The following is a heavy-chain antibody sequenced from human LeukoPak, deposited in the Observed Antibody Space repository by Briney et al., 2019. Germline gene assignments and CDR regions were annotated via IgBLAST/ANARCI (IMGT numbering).Heavy chain of an antibody. J-gene: IGHJ1*01. CDR3: AKDSDSSGQAYFQH. CDR1: GFTFSSYG. V-gene: IGHV3-30*18. CDR2: ISYDGSNK. D-gene: IGHD6-19*01. Sequence: PGRSLRLSCAASGFTFSSYGMHWVRQAPGKGLEWVAVISYDGSNKYYADSVKGRFTISRDNSKNTLYLQMNSLRAEDTAVYYCAKDSDSSGQAYFQHWGQGTLVTVSS.